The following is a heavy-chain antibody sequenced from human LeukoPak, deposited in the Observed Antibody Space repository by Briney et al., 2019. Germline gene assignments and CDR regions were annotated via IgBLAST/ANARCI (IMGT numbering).Heavy chain of an antibody. CDR3: AKGVVVITTAAFDI. V-gene: IGHV3-23*01. J-gene: IGHJ3*02. CDR2: ISGSSGST. D-gene: IGHD3-22*01. CDR1: GFTFRSYA. Sequence: GGSLRLSCAASGFTFRSYAMSWVRQAPGKGLEWVSAISGSSGSTYYADSVKGRFTISRDNSKNTLYLQMNSLRAEDTAVNYCAKGVVVITTAAFDIWGQGTMATVSS.